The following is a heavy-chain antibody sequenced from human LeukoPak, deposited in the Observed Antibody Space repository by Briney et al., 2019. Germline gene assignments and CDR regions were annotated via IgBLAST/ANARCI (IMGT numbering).Heavy chain of an antibody. Sequence: GGSLRLSCAASGFTSSNYGMHWVRQAPGKGLEWVAIIRYDGSNKYYADSVKGRFTISRDNAKNSLYLQMNSLRAEDTAVYYCARAVVPAAYIDYWGQGTLVTVSS. CDR3: ARAVVPAAYIDY. D-gene: IGHD2-2*01. CDR1: GFTSSNYG. J-gene: IGHJ4*02. V-gene: IGHV3-30*02. CDR2: IRYDGSNK.